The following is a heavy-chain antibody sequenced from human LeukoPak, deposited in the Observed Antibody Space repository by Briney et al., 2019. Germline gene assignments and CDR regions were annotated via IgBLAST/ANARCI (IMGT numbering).Heavy chain of an antibody. CDR1: GYIFSDHY. V-gene: IGHV3-72*01. Sequence: GGSLRLSCAVSGYIFSDHYIDWVRQAPGKGLEWVGHTKNKADNFATEYAASVKGRFTISRDDSRNSVFLQMNSLKTDDTAVDYCTRWRSGISDWGQGTLVTVSS. CDR2: TKNKADNFAT. D-gene: IGHD3-3*01. CDR3: TRWRSGISD. J-gene: IGHJ4*02.